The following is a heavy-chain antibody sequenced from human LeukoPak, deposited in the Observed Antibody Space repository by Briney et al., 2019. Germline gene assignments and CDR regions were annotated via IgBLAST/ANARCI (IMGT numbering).Heavy chain of an antibody. Sequence: GGSLRLSCAASGFTFSSYWMHWVRQAPGKGLVWVSRINSAGISTSYADSVKGRFTISRDNAKNTLYLQMNSLRAEDTAVYYCAKLHGDFLPAHYWGQGTLVTVSS. CDR1: GFTFSSYW. D-gene: IGHD4-17*01. CDR3: AKLHGDFLPAHY. CDR2: INSAGIST. J-gene: IGHJ4*02. V-gene: IGHV3-74*01.